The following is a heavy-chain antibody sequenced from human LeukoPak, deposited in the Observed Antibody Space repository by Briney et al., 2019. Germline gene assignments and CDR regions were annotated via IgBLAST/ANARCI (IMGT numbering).Heavy chain of an antibody. CDR3: ARYYYDRSGTVFDY. CDR1: RGSISSGSYY. D-gene: IGHD3-22*01. Sequence: PSQTLSLTCTVSRGSISSGSYYWSWIRQPAGKGLEWIGRIYTSGSTNYNPSLKSRVTISVDTSMNQFSLKLTSVTAADTAVYYCARYYYDRSGTVFDYWGQGTLVTVSS. V-gene: IGHV4-61*02. J-gene: IGHJ4*01. CDR2: IYTSGST.